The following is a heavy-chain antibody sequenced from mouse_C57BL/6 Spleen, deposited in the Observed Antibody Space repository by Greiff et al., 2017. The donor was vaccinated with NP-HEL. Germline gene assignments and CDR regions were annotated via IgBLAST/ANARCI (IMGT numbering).Heavy chain of an antibody. V-gene: IGHV5-6*01. CDR2: ISSGGSYT. J-gene: IGHJ3*01. CDR3: ARTYYYGSSYWFAY. CDR1: GFTFSSYG. Sequence: EVQGVESGGDLVKPGGSLKLSCAASGFTFSSYGMSWVRQTPDKRLEWVATISSGGSYTYYPDSVKGRFTISRDNAKNTLYLQMSSLKSKDTAMYYCARTYYYGSSYWFAYWGQRTLVTVSA. D-gene: IGHD1-1*01.